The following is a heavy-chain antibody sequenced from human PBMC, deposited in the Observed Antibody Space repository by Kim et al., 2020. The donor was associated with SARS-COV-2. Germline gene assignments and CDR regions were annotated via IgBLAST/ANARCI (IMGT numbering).Heavy chain of an antibody. D-gene: IGHD3-10*01. CDR1: GFTLSSYG. J-gene: IGHJ4*02. V-gene: IGHV3-30*18. CDR3: AKDGVLLWFGGIDY. CDR2: ISYDGSNK. Sequence: GGSLRLSCAASGFTLSSYGMHWVRQAPGKGLEWVAVISYDGSNKYYADSVKGRFTISRDNSKNTLYLQMNSLRAEDTAVYYCAKDGVLLWFGGIDYWGQG.